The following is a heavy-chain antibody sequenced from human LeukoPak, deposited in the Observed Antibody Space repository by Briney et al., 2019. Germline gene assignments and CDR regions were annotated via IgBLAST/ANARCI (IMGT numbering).Heavy chain of an antibody. D-gene: IGHD2-15*01. Sequence: SETLSLTCAVYGGSFSGYYWSWVRQPPGKGLEWIGEINHRGSTNYNPSLKSRLTISVDTSKNQFSLKLSSVTAADTAVYYCARDRLVVVVAANNWFDPWGQGTLVTVSS. J-gene: IGHJ5*02. CDR1: GGSFSGYY. V-gene: IGHV4-34*01. CDR2: INHRGST. CDR3: ARDRLVVVVAANNWFDP.